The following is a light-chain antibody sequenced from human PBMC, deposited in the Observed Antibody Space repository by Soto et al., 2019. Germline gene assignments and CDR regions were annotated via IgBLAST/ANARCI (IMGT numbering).Light chain of an antibody. CDR1: NSNLGAGYD. V-gene: IGLV1-40*01. CDR3: QSYDTSLGGSRV. Sequence: QSVLTQPPSVSGAPGQGVTISCTGSNSNLGAGYDVHWYQQLPGTAPKLLIYANNNRPSGVPDRFSGSKSGTSASLAITGLQAEDEADYYRQSYDTSLGGSRVFGGGTKLTVL. J-gene: IGLJ2*01. CDR2: ANN.